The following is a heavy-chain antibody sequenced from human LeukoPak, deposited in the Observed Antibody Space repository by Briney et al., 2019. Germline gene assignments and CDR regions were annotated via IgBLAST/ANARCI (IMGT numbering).Heavy chain of an antibody. CDR3: ARRNYGSGRTDY. V-gene: IGHV4-59*04. Sequence: SETLSLTCAVSGASFSSHYWSWIRQPPGKGLEWIGNIYYSGSTSYNPSLNSRVTISVDASKNQFSLKLSSVTAADTAVYYCARRNYGSGRTDYWGQGTLVTVSS. D-gene: IGHD3-10*01. CDR2: IYYSGST. J-gene: IGHJ4*02. CDR1: GASFSSHY.